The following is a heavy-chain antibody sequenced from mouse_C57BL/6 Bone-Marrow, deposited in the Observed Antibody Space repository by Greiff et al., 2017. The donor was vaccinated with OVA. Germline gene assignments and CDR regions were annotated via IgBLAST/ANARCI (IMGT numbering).Heavy chain of an antibody. J-gene: IGHJ3*01. V-gene: IGHV5-4*01. D-gene: IGHD1-1*01. Sequence: DVQLVESGGGLVKPGGSLKLSCAASGFTFSSYAMSWVRQTPEKRLEWVATISDGGSYTYYHDNVKGRFTISRDNAKNNLYLQMSHLKSEDTAMYYCARAGYYYYGSSFTSFAYWGQGTLVTVSA. CDR1: GFTFSSYA. CDR3: ARAGYYYYGSSFTSFAY. CDR2: ISDGGSYT.